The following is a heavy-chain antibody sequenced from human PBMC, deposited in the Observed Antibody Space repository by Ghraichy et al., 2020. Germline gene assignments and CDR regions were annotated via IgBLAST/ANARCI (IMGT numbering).Heavy chain of an antibody. V-gene: IGHV6-1*01. Sequence: SQTLSLTCAISGDSVSSNSAAWNWIRQSPSRGLEWLGRTYYRSKWYNDYAVSVKRRITINPDTSKNQFSLQLNSVTPEDTAVYYCARGSLPHYYDSRGPSTLDYWSQRTLVTVSS. CDR3: ARGSLPHYYDSRGPSTLDY. CDR2: TYYRSKWYN. J-gene: IGHJ4*02. D-gene: IGHD3-22*01. CDR1: GDSVSSNSAA.